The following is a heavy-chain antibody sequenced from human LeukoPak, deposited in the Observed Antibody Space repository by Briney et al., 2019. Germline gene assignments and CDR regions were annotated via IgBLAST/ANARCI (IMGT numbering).Heavy chain of an antibody. Sequence: GASVKVSCKASGGTFSSYAISWVRQAPGQGLEWMGGIIHIFGTANYAQKFQGRVTITADESTSTAYMELSSLRSEDTAVYYCAANIRIAAAGCWGQGTLVTVSS. J-gene: IGHJ4*02. CDR2: IIHIFGTA. CDR1: GGTFSSYA. V-gene: IGHV1-69*13. CDR3: AANIRIAAAGC. D-gene: IGHD6-13*01.